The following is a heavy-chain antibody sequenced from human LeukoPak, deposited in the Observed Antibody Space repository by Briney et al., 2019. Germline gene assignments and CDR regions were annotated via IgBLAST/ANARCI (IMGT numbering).Heavy chain of an antibody. J-gene: IGHJ4*02. Sequence: PGGSLRLSCAASGFTFSSYGMHWVRQAPGKGLEWVAVIWYDGSNKYYADSVKGRFTISRDNSKNTLYLQMNSLRAEDTAVYYCAPGPGIAARPSPPYYFDYWGQGTLVTVSS. CDR3: APGPGIAARPSPPYYFDY. CDR1: GFTFSSYG. D-gene: IGHD6-6*01. CDR2: IWYDGSNK. V-gene: IGHV3-33*01.